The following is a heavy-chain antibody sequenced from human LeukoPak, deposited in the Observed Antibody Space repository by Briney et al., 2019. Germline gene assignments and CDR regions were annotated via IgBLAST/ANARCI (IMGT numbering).Heavy chain of an antibody. V-gene: IGHV3-30*03. Sequence: PGGSLRLSCAASGFTFSSYGMHWVRQAPGKGLEWVALISYDGSNKYYADSVKGRFTISRDNSKNTLYLQMNSLRAEDTAVYYCARGGLTNYYYYYMDVWGKGTTVTVSS. CDR2: ISYDGSNK. CDR3: ARGGLTNYYYYYMDV. CDR1: GFTFSSYG. J-gene: IGHJ6*03. D-gene: IGHD1-14*01.